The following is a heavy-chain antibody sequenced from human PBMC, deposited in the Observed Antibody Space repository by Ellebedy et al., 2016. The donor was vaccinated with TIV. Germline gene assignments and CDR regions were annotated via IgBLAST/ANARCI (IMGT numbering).Heavy chain of an antibody. V-gene: IGHV3-48*02. Sequence: GESLKISXAASGLTFSPYAMTWVRQAPGKGLEWVSYIGGSGNTIYYTDSVKGRFTISRDNAKNSLYLQMNSLRDEDSAIYYCARDTFNWADYWGQGTLVTVSS. J-gene: IGHJ4*02. CDR2: IGGSGNTI. D-gene: IGHD7-27*01. CDR3: ARDTFNWADY. CDR1: GLTFSPYA.